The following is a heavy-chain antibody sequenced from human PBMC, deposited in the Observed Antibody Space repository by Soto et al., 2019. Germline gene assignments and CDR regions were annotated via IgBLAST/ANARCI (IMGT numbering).Heavy chain of an antibody. V-gene: IGHV1-69*06. CDR2: IIPISGAA. Sequence: QVQLVQSGAEVKKPGSSVKVSCKASGGTFSNYLVNWVRQAPGQGLEWMGRIIPISGAANYAQKFQGRVKITADKSTSTSYMELSSLRSEDTAVYYCARDMTRTVVPYFDFWGQGTLVTVSS. CDR1: GGTFSNYL. CDR3: ARDMTRTVVPYFDF. D-gene: IGHD1-7*01. J-gene: IGHJ4*02.